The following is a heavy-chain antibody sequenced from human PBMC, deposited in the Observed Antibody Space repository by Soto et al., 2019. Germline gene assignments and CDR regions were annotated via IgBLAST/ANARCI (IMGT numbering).Heavy chain of an antibody. V-gene: IGHV1-69*13. CDR1: GGTFSSYA. D-gene: IGHD3-22*01. J-gene: IGHJ4*02. CDR3: ATSTYDYSRSRYYLDY. CDR2: IIPIFGTA. Sequence: SVKVSCKASGGTFSSYAISWVRQAPGQGLEWMGGIIPIFGTANYAQKFQGRVTITADESTSTAYMELSSLRSEDTAVYYCATSTYDYSRSRYYLDYWDQRTRRTVST.